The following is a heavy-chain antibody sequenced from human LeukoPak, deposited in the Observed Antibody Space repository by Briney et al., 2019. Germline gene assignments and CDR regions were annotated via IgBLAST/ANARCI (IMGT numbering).Heavy chain of an antibody. J-gene: IGHJ4*02. D-gene: IGHD6-19*01. V-gene: IGHV4-59*01. CDR2: IYYSGST. CDR3: ARGISGYSSGWYSLGQGFDY. CDR1: GGSISSYY. Sequence: SETLSLTCTVSGGSISSYYWNWIRQPPGKGLEWIAYIYYSGSTNYNPSLKSRVTISVDPSKSQFSLKLSSVTAADTAVYYCARGISGYSSGWYSLGQGFDYWGQGTLVTVSS.